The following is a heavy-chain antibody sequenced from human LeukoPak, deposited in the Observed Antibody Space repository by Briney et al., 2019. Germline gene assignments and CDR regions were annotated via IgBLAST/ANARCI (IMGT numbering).Heavy chain of an antibody. CDR1: GFTFDDYG. Sequence: GGSLRLSCAASGFTFDDYGMSWVRQAPGKGLEWVSGINWNGGSTGYADSVKGRSTISRDNAKNSLYLQMNSLRAEDTALYYCARDSDYDILTGYSPFDYWGQGTLVTVSS. D-gene: IGHD3-9*01. CDR2: INWNGGST. V-gene: IGHV3-20*04. J-gene: IGHJ4*02. CDR3: ARDSDYDILTGYSPFDY.